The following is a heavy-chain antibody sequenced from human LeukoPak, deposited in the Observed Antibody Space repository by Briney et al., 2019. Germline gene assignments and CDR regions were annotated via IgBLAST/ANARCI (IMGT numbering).Heavy chain of an antibody. J-gene: IGHJ4*02. D-gene: IGHD6-13*01. V-gene: IGHV3-66*01. CDR3: ARIISSWVYFDY. CDR2: IYSGGST. CDR1: GFTVSSNY. Sequence: GGSLRLSCAASGFTVSSNYMSWVRQAPGKGLEWVSVIYSGGSTYYADSVKGRFTISRDNSKNTLYLQMNSLRAEDTAVYYCARIISSWVYFDYWGQGTLVTLSS.